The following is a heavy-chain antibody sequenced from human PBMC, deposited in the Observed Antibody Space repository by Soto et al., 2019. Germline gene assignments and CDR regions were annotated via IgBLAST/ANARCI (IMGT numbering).Heavy chain of an antibody. V-gene: IGHV3-33*01. CDR2: IWYDGSNK. Sequence: QVQLVESGGGVVQPGRSLRLSCAASGFTFSTYGMHWVRQAPGKGLEWVALIWYDGSNKYYADSVKGRFTISRDNSKNTLYLQMNSLRAEDTAVYYCARDPLTIFGAFDYWGRGTLVTVSS. CDR1: GFTFSTYG. CDR3: ARDPLTIFGAFDY. D-gene: IGHD3-3*01. J-gene: IGHJ4*02.